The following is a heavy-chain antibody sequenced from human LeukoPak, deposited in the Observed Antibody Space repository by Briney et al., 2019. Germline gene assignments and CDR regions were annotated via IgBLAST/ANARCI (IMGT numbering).Heavy chain of an antibody. CDR2: IYYSGST. CDR1: GGSIGSSSYY. J-gene: IGHJ3*02. V-gene: IGHV4-39*07. CDR3: GALRYCSGGSCYKAFDI. D-gene: IGHD2-15*01. Sequence: SETLSLTCTVSGGSIGSSSYYWGWIRQPPGKGLAWIGSIYYSGSTYYNPSLKSRVTISVDTSKNQFSLKLSSVTAADTAVYYCGALRYCSGGSCYKAFDIWGQGTMVTVSS.